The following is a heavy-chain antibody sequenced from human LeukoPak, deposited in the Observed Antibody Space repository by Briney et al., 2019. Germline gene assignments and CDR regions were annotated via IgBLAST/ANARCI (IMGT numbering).Heavy chain of an antibody. D-gene: IGHD3-22*01. CDR2: IKSDGST. V-gene: IGHV3-74*01. CDR3: ARAPSEIGGYYPEYFRH. CDR1: GFTFSTYW. J-gene: IGHJ1*01. Sequence: GGSLRLSCGASGFTFSTYWMHWVRQAPGKGLVWVSRIKSDGSTNYADSVKGRFTISRDNAKNTVSLQMNSLRPEDTGVYYCARAPSEIGGYYPEYFRHWGQGNPVTVSS.